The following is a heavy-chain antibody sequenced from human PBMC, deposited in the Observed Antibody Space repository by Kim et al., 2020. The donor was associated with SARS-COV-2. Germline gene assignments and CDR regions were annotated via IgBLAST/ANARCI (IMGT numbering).Heavy chain of an antibody. Sequence: EQKFQGRVTVTRDTSTSTVYMELSSLRSEDTAVYYCARAVSYSSPIGAWGQGTMVTVSS. V-gene: IGHV1-46*01. D-gene: IGHD6-19*01. J-gene: IGHJ3*01. CDR3: ARAVSYSSPIGA.